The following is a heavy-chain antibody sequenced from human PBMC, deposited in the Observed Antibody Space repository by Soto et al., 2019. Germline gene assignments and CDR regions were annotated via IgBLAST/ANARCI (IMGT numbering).Heavy chain of an antibody. V-gene: IGHV4-59*01. CDR2: IYYSVST. D-gene: IGHD4-4*01. CDR1: GGSISSYY. CDR3: ARSLYTQGWFDP. Sequence: PSETLSLTCTASGGSISSYYWSWIRQPPGKGLEWIGYIYYSVSTNYNPSLKSRVTISIDTPKNQFSLKLSSVTAADAAVYYCARSLYTQGWFDPWGQGTLVTVSS. J-gene: IGHJ5*02.